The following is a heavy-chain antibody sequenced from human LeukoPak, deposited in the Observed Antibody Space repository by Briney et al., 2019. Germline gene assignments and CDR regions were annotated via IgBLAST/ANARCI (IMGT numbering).Heavy chain of an antibody. V-gene: IGHV4-30-4*08. D-gene: IGHD3-16*01. CDR2: IYYSGST. CDR1: GGSISSGSYY. Sequence: PSQTLSLTCTVSGGSISSGSYYWSWIRQPAGKGLEWIGYIYYSGSTYYNPSLKSRVTISVDTSKNQFSLKLSSVTAADTAVYYCARGGTRDAFDIWGQGTMVTVSS. J-gene: IGHJ3*02. CDR3: ARGGTRDAFDI.